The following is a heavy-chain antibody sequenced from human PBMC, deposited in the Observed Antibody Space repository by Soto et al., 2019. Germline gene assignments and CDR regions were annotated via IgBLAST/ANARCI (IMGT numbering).Heavy chain of an antibody. D-gene: IGHD1-26*01. J-gene: IGHJ4*02. CDR3: TTTGGSPGFDY. Sequence: EFQLVESGGGLVKPGGSLRLSCAVSGFTFSDAWMSWVRQAPGQGLEWVGRIKSKSDGETTDYAASVKGRFTISRDDSKNTLFLQMHSLGIEDTGMYYCTTTGGSPGFDYWGQGSLVTVSS. CDR2: IKSKSDGETT. V-gene: IGHV3-15*01. CDR1: GFTFSDAW.